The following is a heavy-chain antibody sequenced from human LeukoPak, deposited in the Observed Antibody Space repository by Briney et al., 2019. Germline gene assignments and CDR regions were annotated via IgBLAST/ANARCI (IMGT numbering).Heavy chain of an antibody. Sequence: SETLSLTCDVSGGSVTSTNWWTWVRQPPGKGLEWIGEVHLDGRTNYNPSLKSRLIMSVDLPENHISLKLTSVTAADTAVYYCARVGGSCSGGSCYFSYYYYGMDVWGQGTTVTVSS. V-gene: IGHV4-4*02. J-gene: IGHJ6*02. CDR1: GGSVTSTNW. CDR3: ARVGGSCSGGSCYFSYYYYGMDV. D-gene: IGHD2-15*01. CDR2: VHLDGRT.